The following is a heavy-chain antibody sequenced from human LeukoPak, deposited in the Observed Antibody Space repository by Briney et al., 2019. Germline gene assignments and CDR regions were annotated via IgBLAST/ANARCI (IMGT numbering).Heavy chain of an antibody. Sequence: SVKVSCKASGGTFSSYAISWVRQAPGQGLEWMGGIIPIFGTANYAQKFQGRVTITADKSTSTAYMELSSLRSEDTAVYYCAKDPGSWGFWSSGSLSGSLWGQGTLVTVSS. V-gene: IGHV1-69*06. CDR3: AKDPGSWGFWSSGSLSGSL. CDR1: GGTFSSYA. J-gene: IGHJ4*02. CDR2: IIPIFGTA. D-gene: IGHD3-10*01.